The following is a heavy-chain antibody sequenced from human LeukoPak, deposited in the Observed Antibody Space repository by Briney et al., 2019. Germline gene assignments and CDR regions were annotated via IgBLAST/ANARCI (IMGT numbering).Heavy chain of an antibody. CDR3: ARALSVVYYYDSSGYYPQPYYFDY. CDR1: GGSFSGYY. CDR2: INHSGST. V-gene: IGHV4-34*01. J-gene: IGHJ4*02. Sequence: SETLSLTCAVYGGSFSGYYWSWIRQPPGKGLEWIGEINHSGSTNYNPSLKSRVTISVDTSKNQFSLKLSSVTAADTAVYYCARALSVVYYYDSSGYYPQPYYFDYWGQGTLVTVSS. D-gene: IGHD3-22*01.